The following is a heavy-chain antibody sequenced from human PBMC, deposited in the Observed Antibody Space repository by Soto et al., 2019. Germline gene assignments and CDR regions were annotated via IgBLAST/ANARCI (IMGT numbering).Heavy chain of an antibody. D-gene: IGHD3-22*01. V-gene: IGHV4-30-2*01. CDR2: IYHTGTT. J-gene: IGHJ5*02. Sequence: SETLSLTCTVSGGSINSGDYSWTWIRQPPGKGLEWIGYIYHTGTTYYNMSLKSRVTISVDRSKNQFSLKLSSVTAADTAVYYCARGLNYYDSSGDSWFDPWGEGTLVTVSS. CDR1: GGSINSGDYS. CDR3: ARGLNYYDSSGDSWFDP.